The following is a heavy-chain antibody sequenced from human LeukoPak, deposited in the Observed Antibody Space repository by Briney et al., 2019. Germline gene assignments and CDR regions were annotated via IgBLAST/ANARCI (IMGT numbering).Heavy chain of an antibody. CDR1: GLTFNSYW. CDR3: ARAMPHDNWFDP. J-gene: IGHJ5*02. CDR2: INGDASNT. D-gene: IGHD2-2*01. V-gene: IGHV3-74*03. Sequence: GGSLRLSCAASGLTFNSYWMHWVRHVAGKGLVWVARINGDASNTTYADSVKGRFTISRDNAKNTLYLQMNSLRVDDTAVYYCARAMPHDNWFDPWGQGSLVTVSS.